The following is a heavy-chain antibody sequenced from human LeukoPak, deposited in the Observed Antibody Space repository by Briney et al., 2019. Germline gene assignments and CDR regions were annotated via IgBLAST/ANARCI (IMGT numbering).Heavy chain of an antibody. J-gene: IGHJ5*02. D-gene: IGHD4-17*01. CDR3: ARGLRQSGFDP. Sequence: GGSLRLSCAVSGFSFTNFWMSWVRQAPGRGLEWVANIHPEGNEKYHVESVKGRFTISRDNTKNLLFLQMNGLRVEDTAVYYCARGLRQSGFDPWGQGTLVTVSS. CDR2: IHPEGNEK. CDR1: GFSFTNFW. V-gene: IGHV3-7*01.